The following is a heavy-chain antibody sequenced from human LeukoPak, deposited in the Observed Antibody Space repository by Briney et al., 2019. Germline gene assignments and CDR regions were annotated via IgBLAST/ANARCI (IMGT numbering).Heavy chain of an antibody. V-gene: IGHV4-4*09. J-gene: IGHJ3*02. CDR2: IYTSGST. Sequence: SETLSLTCTVSGGSISSYYWSWIRQPPGKGLEWIGYIYTSGSTNYNPSLKSRVTISVDTSKNQFSLKLSSVTAADTAVYYCARLLSPSVVTYAFDIWGQGTMVTVSS. CDR3: ARLLSPSVVTYAFDI. CDR1: GGSISSYY. D-gene: IGHD3-9*01.